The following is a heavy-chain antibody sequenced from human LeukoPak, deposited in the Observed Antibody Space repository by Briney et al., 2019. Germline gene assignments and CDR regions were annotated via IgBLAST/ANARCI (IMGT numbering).Heavy chain of an antibody. V-gene: IGHV1-18*01. Sequence: ASVKVSCKASGHTFTNYGINWARLAPGQGLEWMGWISDYNRNTYYAQKLQGRVTMTTDTFTSTAYMELRGLRSDDTAVYYCARGGREYKYGRELDHWGQGTLVTVSS. CDR2: ISDYNRNT. J-gene: IGHJ4*02. CDR3: ARGGREYKYGRELDH. CDR1: GHTFTNYG. D-gene: IGHD5-18*01.